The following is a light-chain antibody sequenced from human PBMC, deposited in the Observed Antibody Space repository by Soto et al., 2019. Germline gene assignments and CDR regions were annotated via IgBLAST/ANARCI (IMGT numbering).Light chain of an antibody. CDR1: NSDIGGYNI. CDR2: DVS. CDR3: TPYETGATHV. J-gene: IGLJ1*01. V-gene: IGLV2-14*01. Sequence: QSVRTQPASVSGSPGQSITLSCPGTNSDIGGYNIVSWYQQHPGKAPKLMIYDVSIRPSGVSDRFSGSKSANTASLTISGLQPDYEADSSCTPYETGATHVFGPVTEVTV.